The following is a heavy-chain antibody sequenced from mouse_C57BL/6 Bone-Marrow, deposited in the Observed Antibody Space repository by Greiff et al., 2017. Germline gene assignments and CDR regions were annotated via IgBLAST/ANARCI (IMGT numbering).Heavy chain of an antibody. CDR3: ARRYDYDDCYFDV. Sequence: VQLQQSGPELVKPGASVKIPCKASGYTFTDYNMDWVKQSHGKSLEWIGEINPNNGGTIYNQKFKGKATLTVDKSSSTAYMEIRSLTSEDTAVYYCARRYDYDDCYFDVWGTGTTVTVSS. D-gene: IGHD2-4*01. J-gene: IGHJ1*03. CDR2: INPNNGGT. CDR1: GYTFTDYN. V-gene: IGHV1-18*01.